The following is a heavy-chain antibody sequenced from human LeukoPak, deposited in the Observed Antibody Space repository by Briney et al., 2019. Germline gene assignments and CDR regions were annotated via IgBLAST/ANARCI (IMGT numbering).Heavy chain of an antibody. CDR2: INPNSGGT. CDR3: AGEDNSSGYRPFDI. J-gene: IGHJ3*02. CDR1: GYTFSGYY. D-gene: IGHD3-22*01. V-gene: IGHV1-2*06. Sequence: ASVKVSCKASGYTFSGYYMHWVRQAPGQGLEWMGRINPNSGGTNYAQKFQGRVTMTRDMSMSTAYMELSRLRSVDTAVYYCAGEDNSSGYRPFDIWGQGTMVTVPS.